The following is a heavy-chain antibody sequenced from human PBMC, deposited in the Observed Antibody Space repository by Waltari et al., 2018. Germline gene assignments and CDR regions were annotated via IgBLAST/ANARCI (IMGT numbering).Heavy chain of an antibody. CDR2: IIPIFGTA. CDR1: GGTFSSYA. J-gene: IGHJ6*02. D-gene: IGHD3-3*01. Sequence: QVQLVQSGAEVKKPGSSVKVSCKASGGTFSSYAISWVRQAPGQGLEWMGGIIPIFGTANYAQKFQGRVTITADESTSTAYMELSSLRSEDTAVYYCARRDRRFPPNYYGMDVWGQGTTVTVSS. CDR3: ARRDRRFPPNYYGMDV. V-gene: IGHV1-69*01.